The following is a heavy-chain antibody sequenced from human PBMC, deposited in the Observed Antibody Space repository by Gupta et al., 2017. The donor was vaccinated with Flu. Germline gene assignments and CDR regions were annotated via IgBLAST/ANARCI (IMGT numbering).Heavy chain of an antibody. V-gene: IGHV4-39*01. J-gene: IGHJ4*02. Sequence: QLQLQESGPGLVKPSETLSLTCTVSGGSISSSSYYWGWIRQPPGKGLEWIGSIYYSGSTYYNPSLKSRVTISVDTSKNQFSLKLSSVTAADTAVYYCARLLYYDFSRFFDYWGQGTLVTVSS. CDR3: ARLLYYDFSRFFDY. CDR2: IYYSGST. D-gene: IGHD3-3*01. CDR1: GGSISSSSYY.